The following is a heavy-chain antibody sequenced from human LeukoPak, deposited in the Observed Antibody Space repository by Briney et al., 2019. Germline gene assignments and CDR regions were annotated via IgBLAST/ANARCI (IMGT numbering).Heavy chain of an antibody. V-gene: IGHV3-30*18. CDR3: AKHGDGNSSDY. D-gene: IGHD4-17*01. CDR1: GFTFSSYG. Sequence: GGSLRLSCAASGFTFSSYGMHWVRQAPGKGLEWVAVISYDGSNKYYADSVKGRFTISRDNSKNTLYLQMNSLRAEDTAVYYCAKHGDGNSSDYWGQGTLVTVSS. CDR2: ISYDGSNK. J-gene: IGHJ4*02.